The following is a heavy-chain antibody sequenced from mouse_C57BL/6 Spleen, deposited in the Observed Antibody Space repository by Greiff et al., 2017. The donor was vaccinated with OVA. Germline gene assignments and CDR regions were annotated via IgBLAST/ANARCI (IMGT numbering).Heavy chain of an antibody. CDR3: ARADGSSYVGYFDV. Sequence: EVKLMESEGGLVQPGSSMKLSCTASGFTFSDYYMAWVRQVPEKSLEWVANINYDGSSTYYLDSLKSRFIISRDNAKNILYLQMSSLKSEDTATYYCARADGSSYVGYFDVWGTGTTVTVSS. J-gene: IGHJ1*03. D-gene: IGHD1-1*01. CDR1: GFTFSDYY. CDR2: INYDGSST. V-gene: IGHV5-16*01.